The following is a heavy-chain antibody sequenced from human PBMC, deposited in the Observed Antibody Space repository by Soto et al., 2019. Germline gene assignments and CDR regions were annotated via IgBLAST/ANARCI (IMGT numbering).Heavy chain of an antibody. Sequence: QAQLVQSGAEVKEPGASVKVSCKASGYSFTTSGITWVRQAPGQGLEWMGWISTYNSNTNYAQKLQDRVTLTTDTSTSTAYMELRSLRSDDTAVYYCARRLYGDYDYWGQGTLVTVSS. V-gene: IGHV1-18*01. CDR3: ARRLYGDYDY. D-gene: IGHD4-17*01. CDR2: ISTYNSNT. CDR1: GYSFTTSG. J-gene: IGHJ4*02.